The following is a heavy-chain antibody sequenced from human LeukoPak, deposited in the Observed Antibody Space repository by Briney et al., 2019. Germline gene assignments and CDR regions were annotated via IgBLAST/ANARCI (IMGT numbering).Heavy chain of an antibody. CDR2: ISYDGSNK. V-gene: IGHV3-30*04. J-gene: IGHJ4*02. CDR3: ARGHSSSWFDY. D-gene: IGHD6-13*01. Sequence: PGGSLRLSCAASGFTFSSYAMHWVRQAPGKGLEWVAVISYDGSNKYYADSVKGRFTISRDNSKNTLYLQMNSLRAEDTAVYYCARGHSSSWFDYWGQGTLVTVSS. CDR1: GFTFSSYA.